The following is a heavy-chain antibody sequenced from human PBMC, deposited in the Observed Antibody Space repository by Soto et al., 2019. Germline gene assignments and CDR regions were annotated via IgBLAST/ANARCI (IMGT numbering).Heavy chain of an antibody. CDR3: AKETYYYDSSGYGGAFDI. CDR1: GFTFSSYA. V-gene: IGHV3-23*01. D-gene: IGHD3-22*01. CDR2: ISGSGGST. J-gene: IGHJ3*02. Sequence: GGSLRLSCAASGFTFSSYAMSWVRQAPGKGLEWVSAISGSGGSTYYADSVKGRFTISRDNSKNTLYLQMNSLRAEDTAVYYCAKETYYYDSSGYGGAFDIWGQGTMVTVSS.